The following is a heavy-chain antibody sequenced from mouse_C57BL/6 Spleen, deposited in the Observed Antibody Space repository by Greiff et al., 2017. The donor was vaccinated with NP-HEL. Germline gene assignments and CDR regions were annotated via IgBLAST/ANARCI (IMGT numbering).Heavy chain of an antibody. CDR2: IYPGDGDT. V-gene: IGHV1-82*01. CDR3: AKYDYDLWYFDV. J-gene: IGHJ1*03. CDR1: GYAFSSSW. D-gene: IGHD2-4*01. Sequence: VQLQQSGPELVKPGASVKISCKASGYAFSSSWMNWVKQRPGKGLEWIGRIYPGDGDTNYNGKFKGKATLTADKSSSTAYMQLSSLTSEDSAVYFCAKYDYDLWYFDVWGTGTTVTVSS.